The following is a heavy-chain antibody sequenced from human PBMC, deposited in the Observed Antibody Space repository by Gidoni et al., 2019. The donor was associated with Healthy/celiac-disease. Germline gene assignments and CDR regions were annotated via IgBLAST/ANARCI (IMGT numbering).Heavy chain of an antibody. V-gene: IGHV3-13*04. CDR3: ARAGSETFRDSSGSEGAFDI. CDR1: GFTFSSYD. J-gene: IGHJ3*02. Sequence: EVQLVASGGGLVQPGGSLRLSCAASGFTFSSYDMHWVRHATGKGLEWVSAIGTAGDTYYPGSVKGRFTISRENAKNSLYLQMNSLRAGDTAVYYCARAGSETFRDSSGSEGAFDIWGQGTMVTVSS. CDR2: IGTAGDT. D-gene: IGHD3-22*01.